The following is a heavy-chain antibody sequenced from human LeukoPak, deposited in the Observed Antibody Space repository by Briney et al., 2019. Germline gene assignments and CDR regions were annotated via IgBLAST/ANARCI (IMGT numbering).Heavy chain of an antibody. CDR3: AKDQVVITTTGSWFDP. Sequence: GGSLRLSCAASGFTFSNAYMNWVRQAPGKGLEWVSSISGSSGSTFYADSVKGRFTISRDNSKNTLYLQMNSLRAEDTAVYYCAKDQVVITTTGSWFDPWGQGTLVTVSS. V-gene: IGHV3-23*01. J-gene: IGHJ5*02. CDR1: GFTFSNAY. D-gene: IGHD3-22*01. CDR2: ISGSSGST.